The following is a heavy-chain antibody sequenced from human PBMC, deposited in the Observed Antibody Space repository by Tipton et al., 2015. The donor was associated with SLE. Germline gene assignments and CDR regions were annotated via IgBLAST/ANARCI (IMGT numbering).Heavy chain of an antibody. CDR1: GFTFTNAW. D-gene: IGHD5-12*01. CDR3: IPRGYSGY. J-gene: IGHJ4*02. Sequence: SLRLSCTVSGFTFTNAWMSWVRQAPGKGLELVGRLKSKADGGTTDYVAPVKSRFTMSRDDSKNTLYLQMNSLKTEDTAVYYCIPRGYSGYWGQGTLVTVPS. CDR2: LKSKADGGTT. V-gene: IGHV3-15*01.